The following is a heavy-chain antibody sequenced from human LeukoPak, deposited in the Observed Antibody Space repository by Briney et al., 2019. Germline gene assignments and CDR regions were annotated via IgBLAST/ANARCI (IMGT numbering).Heavy chain of an antibody. Sequence: SETLALTCTVSGGSISSSSYYWGWIRQPPGKGLEWIGSMYYSGSTYYNPSLKSRVTISVDTSKNHSSLKLSSVTAADTAVSYCARVHILTGYGSKGWFAPWGQGPLVTVSS. J-gene: IGHJ5*02. CDR2: MYYSGST. D-gene: IGHD3-9*01. V-gene: IGHV4-39*07. CDR1: GGSISSSSYY. CDR3: ARVHILTGYGSKGWFAP.